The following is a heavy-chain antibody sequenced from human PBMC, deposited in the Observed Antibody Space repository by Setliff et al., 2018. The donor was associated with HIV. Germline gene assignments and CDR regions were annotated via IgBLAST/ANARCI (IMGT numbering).Heavy chain of an antibody. V-gene: IGHV1-18*01. Sequence: ASVKVSCKASGYSFTSYGIGWVRQAPGQGLEWIGWISPYSRITNYEPKFRDSVTMTTETSTNTAYLEVRSLSSDDTAVYYCARGRNYNSGMDVWGQGTTVTVSS. CDR3: ARGRNYNSGMDV. D-gene: IGHD3-10*01. J-gene: IGHJ6*02. CDR2: ISPYSRIT. CDR1: GYSFTSYG.